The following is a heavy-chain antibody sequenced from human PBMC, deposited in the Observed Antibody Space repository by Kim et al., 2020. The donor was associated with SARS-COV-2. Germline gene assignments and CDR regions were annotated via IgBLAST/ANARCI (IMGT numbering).Heavy chain of an antibody. J-gene: IGHJ6*02. D-gene: IGHD2-2*03. V-gene: IGHV4-4*07. CDR2: IYTSGST. CDR3: ARDGLLDIVVVPAARLVGGAYYYYYGMDV. Sequence: SETLSLTCTVSGGSISSYYWSWIRQPAGKGLEWIGRIYTSGSTNYNPSLKSRVTMSVDTSKNQFSLKLSSVTAADTAVYYCARDGLLDIVVVPAARLVGGAYYYYYGMDVWGQGTTVTVSS. CDR1: GGSISSYY.